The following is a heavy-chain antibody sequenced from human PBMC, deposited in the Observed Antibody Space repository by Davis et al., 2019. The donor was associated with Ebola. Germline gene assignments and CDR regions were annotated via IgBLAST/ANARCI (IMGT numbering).Heavy chain of an antibody. Sequence: GGSLRLSCAASGFTFSNAWMSWVRQAPGKGLEWVAVISYDGSNKYYADSVKGRFTISRDNSKNTLYLQMNGLRAEDTAVYYCAKDYNWNDSWGQGTLVTVSS. J-gene: IGHJ5*01. CDR3: AKDYNWNDS. CDR1: GFTFSNAW. V-gene: IGHV3-30-3*02. CDR2: ISYDGSNK.